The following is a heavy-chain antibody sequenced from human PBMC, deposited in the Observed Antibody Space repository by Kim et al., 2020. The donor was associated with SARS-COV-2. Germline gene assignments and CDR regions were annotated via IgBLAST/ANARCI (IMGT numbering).Heavy chain of an antibody. D-gene: IGHD5-18*01. CDR1: GGSISSGGYY. CDR2: IYYSGST. V-gene: IGHV4-31*03. J-gene: IGHJ6*02. Sequence: SETLSLTYTVSGGSISSGGYYWSWIRQHPGKGLEWIGYIYYSGSTYYNPSLKSRVTISVDTSKNQFSLKLSSVTAADTAVYYCARGRQLWPLLDYYYYGMDVWGQGTTVTVSS. CDR3: ARGRQLWPLLDYYYYGMDV.